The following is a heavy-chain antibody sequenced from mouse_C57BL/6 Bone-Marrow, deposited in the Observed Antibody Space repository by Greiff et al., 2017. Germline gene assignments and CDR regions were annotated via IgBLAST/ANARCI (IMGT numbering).Heavy chain of an antibody. CDR2: FHPSDNDT. CDR1: GYTFTTYC. V-gene: IGHV1-74*01. CDR3: ARWEITTFFDY. Sequence: QVQLQQPGAELVKPGASVKVSCKASGYTFTTYCMHWMKQSPGQGLEWIGSFHPSDNDTNYNQKFKGKATLTVDKSSSTAYMQLSSLTSEDSAVYYCARWEITTFFDYWGQGTTLTVSS. D-gene: IGHD1-1*01. J-gene: IGHJ2*01.